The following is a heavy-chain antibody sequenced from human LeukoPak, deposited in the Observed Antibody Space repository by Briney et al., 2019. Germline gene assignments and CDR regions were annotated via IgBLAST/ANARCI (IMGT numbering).Heavy chain of an antibody. CDR1: GDSISSYY. J-gene: IGHJ3*02. CDR3: ARDYAFDI. Sequence: SETLSLACTVSGDSISSYYWSWIRQPPGKGLEWIGYIYYIGSTNYNPFLKSRVPISVDTSKNQFSLKLSSVTAADTAVYYCARDYAFDIWGQGTMVTVSS. V-gene: IGHV4-59*01. CDR2: IYYIGST.